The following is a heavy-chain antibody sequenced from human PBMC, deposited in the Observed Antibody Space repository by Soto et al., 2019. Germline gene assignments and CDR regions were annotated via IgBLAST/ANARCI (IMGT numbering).Heavy chain of an antibody. J-gene: IGHJ6*02. CDR2: VYPGDSDT. CDR3: ARCISGPYGMDV. D-gene: IGHD1-26*01. V-gene: IGHV5-51*01. Sequence: PGESLKISCKASGYSFTSHWIAWVRQMPGKGLEWMGLVYPGDSDTRYSPSFQGQVTISADKSITTAYLQWSSLKASDTAMYYCARCISGPYGMDVWGQGTTVTVSS. CDR1: GYSFTSHW.